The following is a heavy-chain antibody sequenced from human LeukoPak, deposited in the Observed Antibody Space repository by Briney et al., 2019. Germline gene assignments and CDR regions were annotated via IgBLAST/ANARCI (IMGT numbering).Heavy chain of an antibody. V-gene: IGHV3-21*01. CDR1: GFTFSSYS. CDR3: ARARGFSYGFDF. CDR2: ISSSSSYI. Sequence: GWSLRLSCAASGFTFSSYSMNWVRQAPGKGLEWVSSISSSSSYIYYADSVKGRFTISRDNAKNSLYLQMNSLRAEDTAVYYCARARGFSYGFDFWGQGTLVTVSS. J-gene: IGHJ4*02. D-gene: IGHD5-18*01.